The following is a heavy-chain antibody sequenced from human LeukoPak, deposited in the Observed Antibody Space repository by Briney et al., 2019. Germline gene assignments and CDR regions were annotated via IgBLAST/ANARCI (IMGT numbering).Heavy chain of an antibody. Sequence: PGGSLRLSCAASGFTFSGSCLNWIRQPPGKGLEWVARINSGGSSTNYADSVKGRSTISRDNANNTLYLHISSLRAEDAAFYYCARERGWSFYFDSWGQGTLVTVSS. CDR1: GFTFSGSC. J-gene: IGHJ4*02. CDR3: ARERGWSFYFDS. D-gene: IGHD6-19*01. V-gene: IGHV3-74*01. CDR2: INSGGSST.